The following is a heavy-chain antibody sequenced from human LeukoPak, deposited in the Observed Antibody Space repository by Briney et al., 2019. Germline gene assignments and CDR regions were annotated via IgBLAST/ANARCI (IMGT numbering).Heavy chain of an antibody. D-gene: IGHD2-21*02. CDR2: ISSSGSTI. Sequence: NPGGSLRLSCAASGFTFSDYYMSWIRQAPGKGLEWVSYISSSGSTIYYADSVKGRFTISRDNAKNSLYLQMNSLRAEDTAVYYCARGTDCGGDCYIYYYYGMDVWGQGTTVTVSS. J-gene: IGHJ6*02. CDR3: ARGTDCGGDCYIYYYYGMDV. CDR1: GFTFSDYY. V-gene: IGHV3-11*01.